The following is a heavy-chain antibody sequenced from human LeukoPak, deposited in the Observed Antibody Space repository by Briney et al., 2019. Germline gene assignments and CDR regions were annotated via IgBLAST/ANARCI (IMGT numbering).Heavy chain of an antibody. D-gene: IGHD2-2*02. CDR3: ARGARCSSTSCYTVVYYYYGMDV. Sequence: SETLPLTCAVYGGSFSGYYWSWIRQPPGKGLEWIGEINHSGSTNYNPSLKSRVTISVDTSKNQFSLKLSSVTAADTAVYYCARGARCSSTSCYTVVYYYYGMDVWGQGTTVTVSS. CDR2: INHSGST. V-gene: IGHV4-34*01. CDR1: GGSFSGYY. J-gene: IGHJ6*02.